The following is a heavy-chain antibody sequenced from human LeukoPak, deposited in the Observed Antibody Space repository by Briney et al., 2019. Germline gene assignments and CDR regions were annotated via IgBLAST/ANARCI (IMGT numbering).Heavy chain of an antibody. J-gene: IGHJ4*02. CDR2: ISSSGSTI. Sequence: GGSLRLSCAASGFTFSDYYMSWIRKAQGKGLEWVSYISSSGSTIYYADSVKVRFTIFRDNAENLLFLQMHSLIAEYTAVYYCARAQHYSNYGDYWGQGTLVTVPS. CDR1: GFTFSDYY. D-gene: IGHD4-11*01. CDR3: ARAQHYSNYGDY. V-gene: IGHV3-11*04.